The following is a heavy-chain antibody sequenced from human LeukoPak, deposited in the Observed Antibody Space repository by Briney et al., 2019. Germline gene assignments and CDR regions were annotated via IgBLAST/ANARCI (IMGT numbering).Heavy chain of an antibody. V-gene: IGHV3-21*01. CDR3: ARSDTDYDSGDFDY. CDR1: GFTFSSYS. Sequence: GGSLRLSCAASGFTFSSYSMSWVRQAPGKGLEWVSSISKTSIYIYYADSVKGRFTISRDNAKNSLFLQMNSLRAEDTAVYYCARSDTDYDSGDFDYWGQGTLVSVSS. J-gene: IGHJ4*02. CDR2: ISKTSIYI. D-gene: IGHD5-12*01.